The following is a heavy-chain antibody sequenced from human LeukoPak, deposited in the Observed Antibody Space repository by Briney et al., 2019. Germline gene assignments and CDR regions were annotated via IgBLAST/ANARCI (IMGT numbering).Heavy chain of an antibody. CDR1: GFTFSSYA. V-gene: IGHV3-23*01. Sequence: GGSLRLSCAASGFTFSSYAMSWVRQAPGKGLEWVSSFSGTGDFTYYADSVKGRFTISRDNSKNTLYLQMNSLRAEDTAVYYCAKGSGGSSYSALTIWGQGILVTVSS. CDR3: AKGSGGSSYSALTI. CDR2: FSGTGDFT. D-gene: IGHD2-15*01. J-gene: IGHJ4*02.